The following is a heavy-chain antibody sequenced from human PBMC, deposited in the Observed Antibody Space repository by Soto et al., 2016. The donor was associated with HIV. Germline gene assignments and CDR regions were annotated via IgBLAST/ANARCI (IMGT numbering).Heavy chain of an antibody. D-gene: IGHD6-19*01. CDR2: ISSTSDSI. V-gene: IGHV3-48*04. Sequence: EVQLVESGGGLVQPGRSLRLSCAASGFIFSSYNMNWVRQAPGKGLEWVSYISSTSDSIYYADSVKGRFTISRDNAKNLLYLQMNNLRVEDTAVYYCARLGSASVEGHWGQGTLVTVSS. CDR3: ARLGSASVEGH. J-gene: IGHJ4*02. CDR1: GFIFSSYN.